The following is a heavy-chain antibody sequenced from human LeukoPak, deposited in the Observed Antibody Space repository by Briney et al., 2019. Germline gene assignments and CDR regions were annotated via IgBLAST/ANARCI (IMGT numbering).Heavy chain of an antibody. CDR2: INPNSGGT. D-gene: IGHD6-13*01. CDR1: GYTLTGYY. Sequence: GASVKVSFKASGYTLTGYYMHWVRPAPGQGLEWMGWINPNSGGTNCAQKFQGRVTMTRDTSISTAYMELSRLRSDDTAVYYCATDSSSSNWFGPWGQGTLVTVSS. V-gene: IGHV1-2*02. J-gene: IGHJ5*02. CDR3: ATDSSSSNWFGP.